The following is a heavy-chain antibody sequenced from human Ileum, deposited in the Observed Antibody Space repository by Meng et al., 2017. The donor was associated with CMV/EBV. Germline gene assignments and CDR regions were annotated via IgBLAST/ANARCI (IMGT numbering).Heavy chain of an antibody. CDR1: GFSLRARGPC. Sequence: SGPTLVKPTHTLTLTCSFSGFSLRARGPCVSWVRQPPGKALEWLALIGWDGDKYYNTLLKTRFSISKDTSKNEVVLTMTNMDHVDTDTYYCARIHGPSGYYDFDYWGQGTLVTVSS. CDR3: ARIHGPSGYYDFDY. V-gene: IGHV2-70*20. D-gene: IGHD5-12*01. CDR2: IGWDGDK. J-gene: IGHJ4*02.